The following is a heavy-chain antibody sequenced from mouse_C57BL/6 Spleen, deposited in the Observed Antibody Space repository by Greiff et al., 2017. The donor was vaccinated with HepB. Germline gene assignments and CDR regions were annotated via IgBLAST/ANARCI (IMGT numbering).Heavy chain of an antibody. CDR3: ARWGRGYDGAWFAY. J-gene: IGHJ3*01. D-gene: IGHD2-2*01. CDR2: IDPSDSYT. CDR1: GYTFTSYW. Sequence: QVQLQQPGAELVMPGASVKLSCKASGYTFTSYWMHWVKQRPGQGLEWIGEIDPSDSYTNYNQKFKGKSTLTVDKSSSTAYMQRSSLTSEDSAVYYCARWGRGYDGAWFAYWGQGTLVTVSA. V-gene: IGHV1-69*01.